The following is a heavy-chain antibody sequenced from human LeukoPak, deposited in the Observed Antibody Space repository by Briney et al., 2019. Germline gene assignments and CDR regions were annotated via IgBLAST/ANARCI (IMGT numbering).Heavy chain of an antibody. CDR1: GGTFSSYS. V-gene: IGHV1-69*13. D-gene: IGHD5-18*01. Sequence: GASVKVSCKASGGTFSSYSISWVRQAPGQGLEWMGGIIPIFDTADYAQKFQGRVTITADESTSTAYMELSSLRSDDTAVYYCARVTDTAMVHPGYYYYGMDVWGQGTTVTVSS. CDR3: ARVTDTAMVHPGYYYYGMDV. CDR2: IIPIFDTA. J-gene: IGHJ6*02.